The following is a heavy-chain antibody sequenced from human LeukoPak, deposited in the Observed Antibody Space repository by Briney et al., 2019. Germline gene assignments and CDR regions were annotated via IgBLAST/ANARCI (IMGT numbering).Heavy chain of an antibody. CDR3: AREDRYSLDY. J-gene: IGHJ4*02. V-gene: IGHV3-21*01. CDR2: ISSSSSYI. CDR1: GFTFSSYS. Sequence: PGGSLRLSCAASGFTFSSYSMNWVRQAPGKGLEWVSSISSSSSYINYADSVKGRFTISRDDAKNSLYLQMNSLRAEDTAAYYCAREDRYSLDYWGQGTLVTVSS. D-gene: IGHD3-9*01.